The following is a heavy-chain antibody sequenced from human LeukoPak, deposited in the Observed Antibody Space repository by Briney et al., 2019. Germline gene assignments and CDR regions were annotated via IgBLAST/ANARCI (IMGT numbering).Heavy chain of an antibody. CDR3: ARRSATYYDILTGYHDAFDI. J-gene: IGHJ3*02. D-gene: IGHD3-9*01. Sequence: SETLSLTCIVSGGSISSNNCYWGWIRQPPGKGLEWIGSIYYSGSTYYNPSLKNRFTISVDTSKNQFSLKLSSVTAADTAIYYCARRSATYYDILTGYHDAFDIWGQGTRVTVSS. V-gene: IGHV4-39*01. CDR1: GGSISSNNCY. CDR2: IYYSGST.